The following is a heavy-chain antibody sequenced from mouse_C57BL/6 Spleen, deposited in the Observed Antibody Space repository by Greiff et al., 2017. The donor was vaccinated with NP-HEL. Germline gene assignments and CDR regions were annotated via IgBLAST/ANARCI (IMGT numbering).Heavy chain of an antibody. CDR2: IDPSDSYT. D-gene: IGHD1-1*01. Sequence: VQLQQSGAELVMPGASVKLSCKASGYTFTSYWMHWVKQRPGQGLEWIGEIDPSDSYTNYNQKFKGKSTLTVDKSSSTAYMQLSSLTSEDSAVYYCARRVYYYGSSSYAMDYWGQGTSVTVSS. V-gene: IGHV1-69*01. CDR1: GYTFTSYW. J-gene: IGHJ4*01. CDR3: ARRVYYYGSSSYAMDY.